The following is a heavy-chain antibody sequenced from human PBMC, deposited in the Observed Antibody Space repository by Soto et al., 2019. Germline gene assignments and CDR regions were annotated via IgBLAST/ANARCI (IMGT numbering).Heavy chain of an antibody. J-gene: IGHJ4*02. V-gene: IGHV3-66*01. CDR1: LFIVSDNY. D-gene: IGHD4-17*01. Sequence: EVRLVQSGGGLVQPGGSLRLSCAASLFIVSDNYMSWVRQAPGKGLEWVSLIYSGGGTDYAESVKGRFTISRDNSTNTLYLKMNSLKAEDTGIYYCATRMTTAPYSGQGTLVTVSS. CDR2: IYSGGGT. CDR3: ATRMTTAPY.